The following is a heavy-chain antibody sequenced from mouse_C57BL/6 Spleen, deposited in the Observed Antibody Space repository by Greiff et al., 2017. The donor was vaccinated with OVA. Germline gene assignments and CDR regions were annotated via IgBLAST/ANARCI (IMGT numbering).Heavy chain of an antibody. CDR1: GYTFTSYW. J-gene: IGHJ4*01. Sequence: VQLQQPGAELVRPGSSVKLSCKASGYTFTSYWMHWVKQRPIQGLEWIGNIDPSDSETHYNQKFKDKATLTVDKSSSTAYMQLSSLTSEDSAVYYCARSVPSYGSSYYYAMDYWGQGTSVTVSS. CDR3: ARSVPSYGSSYYYAMDY. V-gene: IGHV1-52*01. CDR2: IDPSDSET. D-gene: IGHD1-1*01.